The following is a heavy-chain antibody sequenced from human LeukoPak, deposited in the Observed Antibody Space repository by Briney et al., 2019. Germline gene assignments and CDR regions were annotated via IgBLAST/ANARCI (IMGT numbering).Heavy chain of an antibody. CDR1: GFTFGSYA. D-gene: IGHD6-19*01. Sequence: GGSLRLSCAASGFTFGSYAMHWVRQAPGKGLEWVAVISYDGSNKYYADSVKGRFTISRDNSKNTLYLQMNSLRAEDTAVYYCARDMYSSGWEGSFDYWGQGTLVTVSS. J-gene: IGHJ4*02. V-gene: IGHV3-30-3*01. CDR2: ISYDGSNK. CDR3: ARDMYSSGWEGSFDY.